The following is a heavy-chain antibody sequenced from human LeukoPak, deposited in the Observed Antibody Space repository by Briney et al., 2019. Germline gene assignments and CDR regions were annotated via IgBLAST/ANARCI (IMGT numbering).Heavy chain of an antibody. J-gene: IGHJ4*02. CDR3: ARDSYYGSGSYSFDY. CDR2: IYSGGST. V-gene: IGHV3-53*01. D-gene: IGHD3-10*01. Sequence: GGSLRLSCAASGFTVSSNYMSWVHQAPGKGLEWVSVIYSGGSTYYADSVKGRFTISRDNAKNSLYLQMNSLRAEDTAVYYCARDSYYGSGSYSFDYWGQGTLVTVSS. CDR1: GFTVSSNY.